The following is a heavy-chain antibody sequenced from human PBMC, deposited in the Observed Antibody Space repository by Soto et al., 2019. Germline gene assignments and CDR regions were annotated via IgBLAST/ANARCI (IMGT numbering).Heavy chain of an antibody. J-gene: IGHJ1*01. Sequence: ASVKVSCKVSGYTLTELSMHWVRQAPGKGLEWMGGFDPEDGETIYAQKFQGRVTMTEDTSTDTAYMELSRLRSDDTAVYYCARVSSPTGAEYFQHWGQGTLVTVSS. CDR3: ARVSSPTGAEYFQH. CDR1: GYTLTELS. V-gene: IGHV1-24*01. D-gene: IGHD2-8*02. CDR2: FDPEDGET.